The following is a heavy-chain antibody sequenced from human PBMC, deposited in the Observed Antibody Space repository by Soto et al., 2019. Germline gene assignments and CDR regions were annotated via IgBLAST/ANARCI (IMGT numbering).Heavy chain of an antibody. CDR1: GGTFSSNA. CDR3: ARGRITMIVVVIPDAFDI. J-gene: IGHJ3*02. CDR2: IIPIFGTA. Sequence: QVQLVQSGAEVKKPGSSVKVSCKASGGTFSSNAISWVRQAPGQGLEWMGGIIPIFGTANYAQKFQGRVTITADESTSTAYMELSSLRSEDTAVYYCARGRITMIVVVIPDAFDIWGQGTMVTVSS. V-gene: IGHV1-69*01. D-gene: IGHD3-22*01.